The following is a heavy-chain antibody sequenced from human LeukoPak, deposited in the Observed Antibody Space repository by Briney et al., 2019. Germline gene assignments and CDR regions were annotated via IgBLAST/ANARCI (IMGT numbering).Heavy chain of an antibody. D-gene: IGHD4/OR15-4a*01. CDR2: IYGSGST. Sequence: LETLSLTCTVSGDSINNYYWSWIRQPAGKGLEWIGRIYGSGSTKYNPSLKSRVTMSVDTSENQLSLRLNSVTAADTAVYYCARGAGYGAPHGWFDPWGQGTLVIVSS. J-gene: IGHJ5*02. CDR3: ARGAGYGAPHGWFDP. V-gene: IGHV4-4*07. CDR1: GDSINNYY.